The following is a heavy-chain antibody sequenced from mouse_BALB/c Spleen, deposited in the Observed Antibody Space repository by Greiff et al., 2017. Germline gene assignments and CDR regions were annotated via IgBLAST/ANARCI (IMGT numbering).Heavy chain of an antibody. CDR3: ARPRYGNPFAY. V-gene: IGHV14-3*02. D-gene: IGHD2-1*01. J-gene: IGHJ3*01. Sequence: VQLKESGAELVKPGASVKLSCTASGFNIKDTYMHWVKQRPEQGLEWIGRIDPANGNTKYDPKFQGKATITADTSSNTAYLQLSSLTSEDTAVYYCARPRYGNPFAYWGQGTLVTVSA. CDR1: GFNIKDTY. CDR2: IDPANGNT.